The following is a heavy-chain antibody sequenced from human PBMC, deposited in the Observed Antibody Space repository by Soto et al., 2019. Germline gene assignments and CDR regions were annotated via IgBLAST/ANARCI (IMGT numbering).Heavy chain of an antibody. D-gene: IGHD4-4*01. Sequence: GESLKISCKGSGYSFTSYWIGWVRQMPGKGLEWMGIIYPGDSDTRYSPSFQGQVTISADKSISTAYLQWSSLKASDTAIYYCALKTKTTGVAGDDAFDIWGQGTMVTVSS. CDR1: GYSFTSYW. CDR2: IYPGDSDT. CDR3: ALKTKTTGVAGDDAFDI. V-gene: IGHV5-51*01. J-gene: IGHJ3*02.